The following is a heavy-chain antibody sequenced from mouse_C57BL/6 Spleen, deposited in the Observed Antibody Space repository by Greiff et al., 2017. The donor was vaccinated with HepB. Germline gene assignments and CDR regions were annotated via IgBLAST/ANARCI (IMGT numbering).Heavy chain of an antibody. V-gene: IGHV7-3*01. Sequence: EVKLMESGGGLVQPGGSLSLSCAASGFTFTDYYMSWVRQPPGKALEWLGFIRNKANGYTTEYSASVKGRFTISRDNSQSILYLQMNALRAEDSATYYCASPHYYGSSPYWYFDVWGTGTTVTVSS. D-gene: IGHD1-1*01. CDR3: ASPHYYGSSPYWYFDV. J-gene: IGHJ1*03. CDR1: GFTFTDYY. CDR2: IRNKANGYTT.